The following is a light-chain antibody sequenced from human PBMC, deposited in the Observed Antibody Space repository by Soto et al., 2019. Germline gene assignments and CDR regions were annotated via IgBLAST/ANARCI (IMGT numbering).Light chain of an antibody. J-gene: IGKJ3*01. V-gene: IGKV3-20*01. CDR3: QQYGSSPLT. Sequence: EIVLTQSPGTLSLSPGERATLSCRASQSVTDSYLAWYQQKPGQAPRLLIYGASSRATGIPDRFSGSGSETDFTLTISRLEPEDFAVYYCQQYGSSPLTFGPGTKVDIK. CDR2: GAS. CDR1: QSVTDSY.